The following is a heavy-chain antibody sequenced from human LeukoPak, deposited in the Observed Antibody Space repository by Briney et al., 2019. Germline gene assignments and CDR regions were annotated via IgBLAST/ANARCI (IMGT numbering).Heavy chain of an antibody. CDR1: GFILINHA. V-gene: IGHV3-23*01. CDR3: TKNVMVKRYIDY. Sequence: PGGSMRLSCAASGFILINHAMSWVRQAPGKGLQWIAVSSGSGRTIEYEDSVKGRFTISRDNSKNTLSLQMNSLRFEDTAIYYCTKNVMVKRYIDYWGQGTVVTVSS. D-gene: IGHD5-18*01. CDR2: SSGSGRTI. J-gene: IGHJ4*02.